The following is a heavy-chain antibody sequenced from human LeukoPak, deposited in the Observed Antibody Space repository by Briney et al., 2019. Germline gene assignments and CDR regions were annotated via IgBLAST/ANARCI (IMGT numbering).Heavy chain of an antibody. CDR1: GDSISSSGYY. V-gene: IGHV4-39*07. J-gene: IGHJ3*02. Sequence: SETLSLTCTVSGDSISSSGYYWGWIRQPPGKGLEWIGNIYYSGRTYYNPSLKSRVTISLDTSKSQFSLRLSSVTAADTAVYYCATDSRSYDAFDIWGQGTLVTVSS. CDR3: ATDSRSYDAFDI. D-gene: IGHD6-6*01. CDR2: IYYSGRT.